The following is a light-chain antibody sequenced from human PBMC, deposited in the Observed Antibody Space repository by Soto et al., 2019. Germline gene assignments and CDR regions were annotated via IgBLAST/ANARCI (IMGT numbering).Light chain of an antibody. CDR3: SSYTSRSTRV. CDR1: SSDVGAYDV. J-gene: IGLJ1*01. CDR2: EVS. V-gene: IGLV2-14*03. Sequence: QSALTQPASVSGSPGQSITISCTGTSSDVGAYDVVYWYQQHPDQATKLMIYEVSNRPSGVSNRFSGSKSVNTATLTIAGLHADDEADYYCSSYTSRSTRVFGTGTKLTVL.